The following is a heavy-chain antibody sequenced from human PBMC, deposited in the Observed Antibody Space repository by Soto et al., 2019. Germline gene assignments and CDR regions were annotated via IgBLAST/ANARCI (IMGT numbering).Heavy chain of an antibody. D-gene: IGHD2-21*02. V-gene: IGHV4-59*06. CDR3: AKDIFRGHIVVVTAMGGVDV. CDR1: GGSISSYY. J-gene: IGHJ6*02. CDR2: IYYSGST. Sequence: SETLSLTCAVSGGSISSYYWSWIRQHPGKGLEWIGYIYYSGSTYYNPSLKSRVTISVDTSKNQFSLKLSSVTAADTAVYYCAKDIFRGHIVVVTAMGGVDVWGQGTTVTVSS.